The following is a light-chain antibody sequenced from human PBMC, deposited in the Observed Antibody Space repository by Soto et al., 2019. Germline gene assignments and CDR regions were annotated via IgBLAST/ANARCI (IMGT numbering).Light chain of an antibody. CDR1: SSDVGGYNY. V-gene: IGLV2-8*01. CDR3: SSYAGSNISQV. Sequence: QSVLTQPPSASGSPGQSVTISCTGTSSDVGGYNYVSWYQQHPGKAPKLMIYEVSKRPSGVPDRFSGSKSGNTASLTVSGLQAEDEADYYCSSYAGSNISQVFGGGTKLTVL. J-gene: IGLJ3*02. CDR2: EVS.